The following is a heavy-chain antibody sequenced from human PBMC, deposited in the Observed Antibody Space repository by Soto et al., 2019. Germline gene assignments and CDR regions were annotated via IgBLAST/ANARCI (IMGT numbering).Heavy chain of an antibody. CDR2: ISNSSSYI. V-gene: IGHV3-21*01. Sequence: EVQLVESGGGLVKPGGSLRLSCAASGFTFSSYSRNWVRHAPGKGLECVSSISNSSSYIYYADSVKGRFNIFRDNAKNSLYLQMNSLRAEATAVYYCAIEAESDCSSTSCYMDYYYYGMDGWGQGTTVTVSS. CDR1: GFTFSSYS. CDR3: AIEAESDCSSTSCYMDYYYYGMDG. D-gene: IGHD2-2*02. J-gene: IGHJ6*02.